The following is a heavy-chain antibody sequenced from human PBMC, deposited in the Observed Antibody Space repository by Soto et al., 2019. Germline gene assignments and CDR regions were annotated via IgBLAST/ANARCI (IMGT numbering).Heavy chain of an antibody. CDR2: INHSGST. V-gene: IGHV4-34*01. J-gene: IGHJ4*02. Sequence: QVQLQQWGAGLLKPSETLSLTCAVYGGSFSGYYWSWIRQPPGKGLEWIGEINHSGSTNYNPSLKSRVTISVDTSKNQFSLKLSSVTAADTAVYYCARFLPLPPSSSWTLIDYWGQGTLVTVSS. D-gene: IGHD6-13*01. CDR1: GGSFSGYY. CDR3: ARFLPLPPSSSWTLIDY.